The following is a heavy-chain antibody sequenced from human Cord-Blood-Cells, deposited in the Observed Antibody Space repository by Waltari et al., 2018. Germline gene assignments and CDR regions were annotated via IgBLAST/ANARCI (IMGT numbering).Heavy chain of an antibody. D-gene: IGHD6-6*01. J-gene: IGHJ4*02. V-gene: IGHV2-5*01. CDR3: AHKRPETLRQLSGAYYFDY. Sequence: QITLKEPVPTLLNPTQTPTLTCPFSGFSFAPRGLVVGGIGQPQGKPLEWLALIYWNDDKRYSPSPKSRLTITKDTSKNQVVLTMTNMDPVDTATYYCAHKRPETLRQLSGAYYFDYWGQGTLVTVSS. CDR2: IYWNDDK. CDR1: GFSFAPRGLV.